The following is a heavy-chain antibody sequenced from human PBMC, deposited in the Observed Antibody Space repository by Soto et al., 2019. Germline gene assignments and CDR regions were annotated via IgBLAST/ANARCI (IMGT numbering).Heavy chain of an antibody. J-gene: IGHJ4*02. Sequence: PSETLSLTCTVSGGSISSYYWSWIQQPPGKGLEWIGYIYYRGNTNYNPSLKSRVTISVDTSKNQFSLKLSSVTAADTAVYYCARQPGYYDILTGYSTYYFDYWGQGTPVTVSS. D-gene: IGHD3-9*01. CDR1: GGSISSYY. CDR3: ARQPGYYDILTGYSTYYFDY. CDR2: IYYRGNT. V-gene: IGHV4-59*08.